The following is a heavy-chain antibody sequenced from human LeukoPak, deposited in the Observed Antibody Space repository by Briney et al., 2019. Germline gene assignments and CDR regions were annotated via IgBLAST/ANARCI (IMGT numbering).Heavy chain of an antibody. CDR3: ARDIGITLFGAVTHDALDI. Sequence: SDTLSLTCTVSVGSTNNFYWTWIRHRPGPRLKCFGYFAYSVQTDSNPSLNTRVTISVETSKNQFSLRLNSVTAADTAMYYCARDIGITLFGAVTHDALDIWGQGTMVTVSS. D-gene: IGHD3-3*01. CDR2: FAYSVQT. J-gene: IGHJ3*02. V-gene: IGHV4-59*01. CDR1: VGSTNNFY.